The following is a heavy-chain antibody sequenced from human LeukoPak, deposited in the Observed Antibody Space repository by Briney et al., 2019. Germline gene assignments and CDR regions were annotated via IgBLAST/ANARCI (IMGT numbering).Heavy chain of an antibody. V-gene: IGHV3-33*01. CDR1: GFTFSSYG. CDR3: ARRGYCSGGSCYSFDY. D-gene: IGHD2-15*01. Sequence: GSLRLSCAASGFTFSSYGMHWVRQAPGKGLEWVAVIWYDGSNKYYADSVKGRFTISRDNSKNTLYLQMNSLRAEDTAVYYCARRGYCSGGSCYSFDYWGQGTLVTVSS. J-gene: IGHJ4*02. CDR2: IWYDGSNK.